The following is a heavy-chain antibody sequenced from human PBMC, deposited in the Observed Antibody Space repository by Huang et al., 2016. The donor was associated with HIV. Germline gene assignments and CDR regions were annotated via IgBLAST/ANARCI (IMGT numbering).Heavy chain of an antibody. CDR1: GFNFLTYA. D-gene: IGHD6-19*01. CDR3: ARDKEAGTPFFDP. V-gene: IGHV1-3*01. J-gene: IGHJ5*02. Sequence: QVQLVQSGAEVEKPGASVNLSCKASGFNFLTYALHWVRQAPGQRLDGMGWINGDGLTKYSQKFQGRVTITRDRSASTVYVDFKSLTYEDTAVYYCARDKEAGTPFFDPWGQGTLVTVSS. CDR2: INGDGLT.